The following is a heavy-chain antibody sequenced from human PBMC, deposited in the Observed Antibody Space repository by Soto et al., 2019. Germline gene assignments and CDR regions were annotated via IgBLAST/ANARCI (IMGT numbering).Heavy chain of an antibody. CDR1: GYTFTSYG. J-gene: IGHJ5*02. CDR3: AGPHDRAGLGT. Sequence: ASVKVSCKASGYTFTSYGISWVRQAPGQGLEWMGWHNGYNGQTEYSQKFQGRVTITRDTSAKTAYLELRSLTSEDTAVYYCAGPHDRAGLGTWGQGTLVTVSS. V-gene: IGHV1-18*01. CDR2: HNGYNGQT. D-gene: IGHD1-1*01.